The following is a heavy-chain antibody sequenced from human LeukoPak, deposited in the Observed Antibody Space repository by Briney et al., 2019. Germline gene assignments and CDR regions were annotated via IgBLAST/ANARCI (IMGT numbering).Heavy chain of an antibody. CDR1: GGSISSSSYY. CDR3: ARDRVGQQLVGRNYYYYYMDV. V-gene: IGHV4-39*07. D-gene: IGHD6-13*01. CDR2: FYYSGST. J-gene: IGHJ6*03. Sequence: KPSETLSLTCTVSGGSISSSSYYWGWIRQPPGKGLEWIGSFYYSGSTYYNPSLKSRVTISVDTSKNQFSLKLSSVTAADTAVYYCARDRVGQQLVGRNYYYYYMDVWGKGTTVTISS.